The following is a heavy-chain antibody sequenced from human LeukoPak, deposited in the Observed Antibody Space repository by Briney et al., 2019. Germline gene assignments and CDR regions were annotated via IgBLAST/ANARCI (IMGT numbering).Heavy chain of an antibody. CDR1: GGSISSSSYY. D-gene: IGHD6-13*01. CDR3: ARVGIAAALISFDY. CDR2: IYYSGST. J-gene: IGHJ4*02. Sequence: PSETLSLTCTVSGGSISSSSYYWGWIRQPPGKGLEWIGSIYYSGSTYYNPSLKSRVTISVDTSKNQFSLKLSSVTAADTAVYYCARVGIAAALISFDYWGQGTLVTVSS. V-gene: IGHV4-39*07.